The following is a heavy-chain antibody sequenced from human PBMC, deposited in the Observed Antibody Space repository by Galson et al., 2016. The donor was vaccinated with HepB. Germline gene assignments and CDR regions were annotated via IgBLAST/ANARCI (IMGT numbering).Heavy chain of an antibody. J-gene: IGHJ6*02. CDR3: AKDVMPIHLWGLGV. V-gene: IGHV3-9*01. CDR1: GFTFDDYA. Sequence: SLRLSCAASGFTFDDYAMHWVRLAPGKGPEWVSGISWNSGIKGYADSVKGRFTISRDNAKNSLYLQMNSLRFEDTALYYCAKDVMPIHLWGLGVWGPGTTVTVSS. D-gene: IGHD2-21*01. CDR2: ISWNSGIK.